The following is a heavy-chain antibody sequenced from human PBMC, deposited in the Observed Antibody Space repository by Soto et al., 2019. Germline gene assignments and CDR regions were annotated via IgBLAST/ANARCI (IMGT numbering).Heavy chain of an antibody. V-gene: IGHV1-8*01. CDR3: ARDDVLCDGGRCHGIPLDV. D-gene: IGHD2-15*01. CDR2: MNPNSGTT. CDR1: GYTFTSYD. Sequence: ASVKVSCKASGYTFTSYDINWVRQATGQGLEWMGWMNPNSGTTYYADSVKGRFTISRDTSENTLHLQMDSLRVEDTAVYYCARDDVLCDGGRCHGIPLDVWGKGTTVTVSS. J-gene: IGHJ6*04.